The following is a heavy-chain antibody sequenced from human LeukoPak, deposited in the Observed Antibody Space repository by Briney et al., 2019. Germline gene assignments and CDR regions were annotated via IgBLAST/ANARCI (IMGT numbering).Heavy chain of an antibody. CDR2: IYGSGST. Sequence: SETLSLTCTASGYSISTGSYWGWIRQPPGKGLEWIGSIYGSGSTYSNPSLKSRVTISVDTSKNQFSLKLSSVTATDTAVYYCARHSLRTADYGGNSARFDPWGQGTLVTVSS. D-gene: IGHD4-23*01. V-gene: IGHV4-38-2*02. CDR1: GYSISTGSY. J-gene: IGHJ5*02. CDR3: ARHSLRTADYGGNSARFDP.